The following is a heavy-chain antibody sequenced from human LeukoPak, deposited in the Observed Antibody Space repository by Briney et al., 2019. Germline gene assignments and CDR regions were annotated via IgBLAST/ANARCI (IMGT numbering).Heavy chain of an antibody. CDR1: GYTFTSYG. Sequence: GASVKVSCKASGYTFTSYGISWVRQAPGQGLEWMGWISAYNGNTNYAQKLQGRVTMTRDTSISTAYMELSRLRSDDTAVYYCARAPLRLVGATRYFDYWGQGTLVTVSS. V-gene: IGHV1-18*01. CDR3: ARAPLRLVGATRYFDY. CDR2: ISAYNGNT. D-gene: IGHD1-26*01. J-gene: IGHJ4*02.